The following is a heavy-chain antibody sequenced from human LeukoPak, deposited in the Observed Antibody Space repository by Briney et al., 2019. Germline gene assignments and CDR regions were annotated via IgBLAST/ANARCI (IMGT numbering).Heavy chain of an antibody. CDR2: ISSSISSSITTI. CDR3: ARDLGQYYDTSDNWFDP. D-gene: IGHD3-22*01. CDR1: GFIFSDYY. V-gene: IGHV3-11*04. J-gene: IGHJ5*02. Sequence: GGSLRLSCTTSGFIFSDYYMSWIRQAPGKGLEWVSYISSSISSSITTIYYADSVKGRFTISRDNAKNTLNLQMNSLRAEDTAVYYCARDLGQYYDTSDNWFDPWGQGTLVTVSS.